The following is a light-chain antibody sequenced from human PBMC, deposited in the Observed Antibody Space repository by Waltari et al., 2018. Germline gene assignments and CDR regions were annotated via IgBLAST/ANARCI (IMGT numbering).Light chain of an antibody. CDR2: EVT. CDR1: SSDIGSYNF. Sequence: QSVLTQPASVSGSPGQSITISCTGTSSDIGSYNFVSWYQHHPGKAPKLILYEVTKRPSGVSDRCSGSKSGNTASLTISGLQAEDDADYYCYSSAMSAFVVFGGGTKLTVL. V-gene: IGLV2-23*02. CDR3: YSSAMSAFVV. J-gene: IGLJ3*02.